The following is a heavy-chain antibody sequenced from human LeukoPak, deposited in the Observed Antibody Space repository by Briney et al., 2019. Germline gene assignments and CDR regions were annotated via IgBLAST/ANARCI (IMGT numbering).Heavy chain of an antibody. J-gene: IGHJ6*02. Sequence: PSETLSLTCTVSGGSISSYYWSWIRQPPGKGLEWIGYIYYSGSTNYNPSLKSRVTISVDTSKNQFSLKLSSVTAADTAVYYCARLAPNYYYCGMDVWGQGTTVTVSS. CDR1: GGSISSYY. CDR2: IYYSGST. V-gene: IGHV4-59*01. CDR3: ARLAPNYYYCGMDV.